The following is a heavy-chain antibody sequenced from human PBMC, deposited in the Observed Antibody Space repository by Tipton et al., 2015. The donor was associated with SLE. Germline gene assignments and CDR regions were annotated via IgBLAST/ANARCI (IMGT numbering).Heavy chain of an antibody. J-gene: IGHJ5*02. V-gene: IGHV4-59*01. CDR2: IYYSGST. Sequence: LRLSCTVSGGSISSYYWSWIRQPPGKGLEWIGYIYYSGSTNYNPSLKGRVTISVDTSKNQFSLKLSSVTAADTAVYYCARTFPYGGFDPWGQGTLVTVSS. CDR3: ARTFPYGGFDP. D-gene: IGHD4-23*01. CDR1: GGSISSYY.